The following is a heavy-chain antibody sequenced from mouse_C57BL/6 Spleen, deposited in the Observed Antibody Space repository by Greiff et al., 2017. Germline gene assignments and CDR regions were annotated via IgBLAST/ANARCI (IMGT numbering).Heavy chain of an antibody. D-gene: IGHD2-5*01. V-gene: IGHV1-80*01. Sequence: QVQLQQSGAELVKPGASVKISCTASGYAFSSYWMNWVKQTPGKGLEWIGQIYPGDGDTTSNGKFKGKVPLTAYKSSSTSYMPLSSLTSDDSAVYFCARGDSNWYFDVWGTGTTVTVAS. CDR2: IYPGDGDT. J-gene: IGHJ1*03. CDR1: GYAFSSYW. CDR3: ARGDSNWYFDV.